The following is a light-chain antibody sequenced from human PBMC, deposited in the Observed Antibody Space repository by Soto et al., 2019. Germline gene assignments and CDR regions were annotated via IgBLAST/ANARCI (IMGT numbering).Light chain of an antibody. CDR3: QQYGSSPWT. J-gene: IGKJ1*01. CDR2: GAS. Sequence: EIVLTQSPGTLTLSPGERATLSCRASQSVSSNFLAWYQQIPGQAPRLLIYGASSRATGIPDRFSGSGSGTEFTLTISRLEPEDFAGYYCQQYGSSPWTFGQGTKVEI. V-gene: IGKV3-20*01. CDR1: QSVSSNF.